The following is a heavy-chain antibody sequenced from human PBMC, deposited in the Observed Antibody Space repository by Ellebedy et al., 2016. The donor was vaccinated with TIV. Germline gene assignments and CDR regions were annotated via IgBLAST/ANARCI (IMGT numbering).Heavy chain of an antibody. V-gene: IGHV3-20*04. CDR1: GFTFDDYG. Sequence: GESLKISCAASGFTFDDYGMSWVRQAPGKGLEWVSGINWNGGSTGYADSVKGRFTISRDNSKNTLYLQMNSLRAEDTAVYYCASTSPSRSCSGGSCYSGGDYWGQGTLVTVSS. CDR2: INWNGGST. D-gene: IGHD2-15*01. CDR3: ASTSPSRSCSGGSCYSGGDY. J-gene: IGHJ4*02.